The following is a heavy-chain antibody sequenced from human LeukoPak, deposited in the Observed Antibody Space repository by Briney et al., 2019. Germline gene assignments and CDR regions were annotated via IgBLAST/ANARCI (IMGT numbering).Heavy chain of an antibody. V-gene: IGHV1-58*02. D-gene: IGHD3-22*01. CDR2: IVVGSGNT. Sequence: SVKVSCKASGFTFTSSAMQWVRQARGQRREWIGWIVVGSGNTNYAQKFQERVTITRDTSTSTAYMELSSLRSEDTAVYYCAARLPYYDSSGYGQTFDYWGQGTLVTVSS. CDR1: GFTFTSSA. J-gene: IGHJ4*02. CDR3: AARLPYYDSSGYGQTFDY.